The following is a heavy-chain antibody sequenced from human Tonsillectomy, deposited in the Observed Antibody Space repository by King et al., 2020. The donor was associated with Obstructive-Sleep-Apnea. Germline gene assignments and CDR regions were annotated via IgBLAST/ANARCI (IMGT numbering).Heavy chain of an antibody. D-gene: IGHD6-13*01. CDR1: GGSISSSYW. Sequence: VQLQESGPGLVKPSGTLSLTCAVSGGSISSSYWWNWVRQPPGKGLEWIGEIYHSGSTNYNPSPKSRVTISVDKSKNQFSLKGRSVTAADTAVYYCSRVEAAGRGWSDPWGQGTLVTVSS. CDR3: SRVEAAGRGWSDP. J-gene: IGHJ5*02. CDR2: IYHSGST. V-gene: IGHV4-4*02.